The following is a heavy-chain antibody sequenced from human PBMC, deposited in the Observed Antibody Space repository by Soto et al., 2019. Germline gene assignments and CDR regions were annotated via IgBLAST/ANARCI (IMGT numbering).Heavy chain of an antibody. J-gene: IGHJ5*02. CDR2: TYYRSRWYN. CDR1: GDSVSSNSAA. V-gene: IGHV6-1*01. CDR3: ARGILSVLMVYETRPNNWFDP. D-gene: IGHD2-8*01. Sequence: PSQTLSLTCAISGDSVSSNSAAWNWIRQSPSRGLEWLGRTYYRSRWYNDYAVSVKSRITVNPDTSKNQFSLHLNSVTPEDTAVYYCARGILSVLMVYETRPNNWFDPWGQGTLVTVSS.